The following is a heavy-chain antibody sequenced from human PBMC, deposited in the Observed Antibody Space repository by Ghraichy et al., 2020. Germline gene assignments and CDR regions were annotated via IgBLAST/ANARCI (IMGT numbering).Heavy chain of an antibody. V-gene: IGHV1-18*01. CDR2: ITTKSGNT. CDR1: GYTFINYG. Sequence: ASVKVSCKASGYTFINYGITWERQAPGQGLEWMGWITTKSGNTQYGWKFQGRVTMTTDTSTSTAYMELRSLRSDDTAVYYCARGINWFDPWGQGTLVTVSS. J-gene: IGHJ5*02. CDR3: ARGINWFDP.